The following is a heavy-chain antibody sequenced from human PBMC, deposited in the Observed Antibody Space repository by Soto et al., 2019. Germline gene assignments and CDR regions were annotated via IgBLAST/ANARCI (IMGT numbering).Heavy chain of an antibody. J-gene: IGHJ6*02. V-gene: IGHV4-30-4*01. CDR2: IYYSGST. D-gene: IGHD3-10*01. Sequence: SETLSLTCTVSGGSISSGDYYWSWIRQPPGKGLEWIGYIYYSGSTYYNPSLKSRVTISVDTSKNQFSLKLSSVTAADTAVYYCAGGTFGESHYYGMDVWGQGTTVTVSS. CDR1: GGSISSGDYY. CDR3: AGGTFGESHYYGMDV.